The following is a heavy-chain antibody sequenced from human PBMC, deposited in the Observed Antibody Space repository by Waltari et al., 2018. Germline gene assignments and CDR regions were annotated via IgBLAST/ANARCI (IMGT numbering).Heavy chain of an antibody. Sequence: QVQLQESGPGLVKPSETLSLTCAVSGYSISSGYYWGWIRQPPGKGLGWIGGIYHSGSTYYNPSLKSRVTISVDTAKNQFSLKLSSVTAADTAVYYCARERAAAEGWGQGTLITVSS. CDR1: GYSISSGYY. V-gene: IGHV4-38-2*02. CDR2: IYHSGST. D-gene: IGHD6-13*01. CDR3: ARERAAAEG. J-gene: IGHJ4*02.